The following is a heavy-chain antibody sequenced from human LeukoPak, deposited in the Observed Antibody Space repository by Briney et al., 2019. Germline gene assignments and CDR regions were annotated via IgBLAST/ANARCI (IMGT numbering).Heavy chain of an antibody. J-gene: IGHJ4*02. CDR1: GFTFSNYG. CDR2: IRYDGSNK. Sequence: PGGSLRLSCAASGFTFSNYGMHWVRQAPGKGLEWVAFIRYDGSNKYYADSVKGRFTISRDNSKNTLSLQMNSLRTEDTAVYYCAKGERITMTWDYFDYWGQGTLVTVSS. V-gene: IGHV3-30*02. CDR3: AKGERITMTWDYFDY. D-gene: IGHD3-22*01.